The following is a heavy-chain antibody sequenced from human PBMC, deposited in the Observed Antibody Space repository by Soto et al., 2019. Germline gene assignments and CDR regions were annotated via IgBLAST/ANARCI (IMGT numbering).Heavy chain of an antibody. CDR1: GFTFSSYG. V-gene: IGHV3-30*18. D-gene: IGHD6-13*01. Sequence: GSLRLSCAASGFTFSSYGMHWVRQAPGKGLEWVAVISYDGSNKYYADSVKGRFTISRDNSKNTLYLQMNSLRAEDTAVYYCAKGGILQLAIDYWGQGTLVTVSS. J-gene: IGHJ4*02. CDR3: AKGGILQLAIDY. CDR2: ISYDGSNK.